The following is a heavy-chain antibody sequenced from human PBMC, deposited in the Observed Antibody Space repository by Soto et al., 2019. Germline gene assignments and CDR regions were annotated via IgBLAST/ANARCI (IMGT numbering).Heavy chain of an antibody. J-gene: IGHJ6*02. CDR3: ASVLNFWSAFCMDV. Sequence: GASVKVSCKASGYSFTSYGISWVRQAPGQGLEWMGWISAYNGNTNYAQKLQGRVTMTTDTSTSTAYMELRSLRSDDTAVYYCASVLNFWSAFCMDVCGQGTTATGSS. CDR2: ISAYNGNT. CDR1: GYSFTSYG. V-gene: IGHV1-18*04. D-gene: IGHD3-3*01.